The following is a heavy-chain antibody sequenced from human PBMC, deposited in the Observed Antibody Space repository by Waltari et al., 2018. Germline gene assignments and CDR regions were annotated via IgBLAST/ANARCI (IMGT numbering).Heavy chain of an antibody. V-gene: IGHV1-69-2*01. CDR2: LDPEDGQA. Sequence: EVQLLQSGAEVKKPGTPVKIYCKVSGDTFTENYLHWIHQAPVKGLQWMGLLDPEDGQAVYAEKFQGRVTMTADTSIHTAYMELTSLTSEDTAFYYCAAALGGGISASRPFHFWGQGTMITVSS. CDR3: AAALGGGISASRPFHF. D-gene: IGHD3-10*01. CDR1: GDTFTENY. J-gene: IGHJ3*01.